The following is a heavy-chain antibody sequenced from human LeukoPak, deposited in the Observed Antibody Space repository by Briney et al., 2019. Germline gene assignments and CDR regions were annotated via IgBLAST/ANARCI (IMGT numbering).Heavy chain of an antibody. V-gene: IGHV1-2*02. CDR3: ASKGAGHCYDASCMGSFDL. CDR1: GYPFIDYY. J-gene: IGHJ3*01. CDR2: INTNTGDT. Sequence: ASVKVSCKASGYPFIDYYLHWVRQAPGQGLEWMGCINTNTGDTNSAQNFQGRVITTRDTSITTAYMELSRLKSDDTALYYCASKGAGHCYDASCMGSFDLWGQGTTVTVSS. D-gene: IGHD2-15*01.